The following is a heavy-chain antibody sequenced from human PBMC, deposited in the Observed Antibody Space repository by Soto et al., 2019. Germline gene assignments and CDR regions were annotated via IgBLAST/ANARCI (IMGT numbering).Heavy chain of an antibody. J-gene: IGHJ6*02. D-gene: IGHD6-13*01. CDR3: ARGRYRSSWYVSYYYYGMDV. V-gene: IGHV4-59*01. Sequence: SETLSLTCTVSGSSISSYYWSWIRQPPGKGLEWIGYIYYSGSTNYNPSLKSRVTISVDTSKNQFSLKLSSVTAADTAVYYCARGRYRSSWYVSYYYYGMDVWGQRTTVTVSS. CDR1: GSSISSYY. CDR2: IYYSGST.